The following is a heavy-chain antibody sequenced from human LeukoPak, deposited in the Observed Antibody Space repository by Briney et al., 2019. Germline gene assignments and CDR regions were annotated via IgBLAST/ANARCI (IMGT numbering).Heavy chain of an antibody. D-gene: IGHD2-15*01. CDR1: GYSFTSYW. CDR3: ARRRFMGYCSGGSCYPQRDAFDI. CDR2: IYPGDSDT. J-gene: IGHJ3*02. V-gene: IGHV5-51*01. Sequence: GESLQISCRGSGYSFTSYWIGWVRQMPGKGLEWMGIIYPGDSDTRYSPSFQGQVTISADKSISTAYLQWSSLKASDTAMYYCARRRFMGYCSGGSCYPQRDAFDIWGQGTMVTVSS.